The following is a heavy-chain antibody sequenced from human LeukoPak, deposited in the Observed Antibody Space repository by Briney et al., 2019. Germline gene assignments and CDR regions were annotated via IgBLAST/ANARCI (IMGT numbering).Heavy chain of an antibody. V-gene: IGHV4-34*01. CDR2: INHSGST. Sequence: PSETLSLTCAVYSGSFSGYYWSWIRQPPGKGLEWIGEINHSGSTNYNPSLKSRVTISVDTSKNQFSLKLSSVTAADTAVYYCARTPAAKYFQHWGQGTLVTVSS. CDR1: SGSFSGYY. J-gene: IGHJ1*01. CDR3: ARTPAAKYFQH. D-gene: IGHD2-2*01.